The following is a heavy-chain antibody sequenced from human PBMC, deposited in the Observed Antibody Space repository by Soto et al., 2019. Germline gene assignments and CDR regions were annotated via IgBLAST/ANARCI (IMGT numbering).Heavy chain of an antibody. V-gene: IGHV3-23*01. Sequence: EVQLLESGGGLVQPGGSLRLSCAASGFTFSSYAMSWVGQAPGKGLEWVSAISGSGGSTYYADSVKGRFTISRDNSKNTLYLHMNSLRADDTAVYYSAKGPGIWFGELSLDYWGQGTLVTVSS. CDR2: ISGSGGST. J-gene: IGHJ4*02. CDR1: GFTFSSYA. D-gene: IGHD3-10*01. CDR3: AKGPGIWFGELSLDY.